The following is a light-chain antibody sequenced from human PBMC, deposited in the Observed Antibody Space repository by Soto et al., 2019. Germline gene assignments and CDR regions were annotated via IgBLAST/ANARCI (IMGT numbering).Light chain of an antibody. CDR2: GAS. CDR3: QQRSNWPPIT. Sequence: IVLTQSPGTLSLSPGERATLSCRASQSVSSSYLAWYQQKPGQAPRLLIYGASSRATGIPDRFSGSGSGTDFTLTISSLEPEDAAVYYCQQRSNWPPITFGQGTRLEIK. J-gene: IGKJ5*01. V-gene: IGKV3D-20*02. CDR1: QSVSSSY.